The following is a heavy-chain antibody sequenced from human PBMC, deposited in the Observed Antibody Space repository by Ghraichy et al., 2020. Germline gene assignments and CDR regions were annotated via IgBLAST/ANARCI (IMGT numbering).Heavy chain of an antibody. CDR1: GGTFSSYA. J-gene: IGHJ6*02. CDR3: ARSWDPPLDFWSGYYRGDYYYGMDV. V-gene: IGHV1-69*13. D-gene: IGHD3-3*01. Sequence: SVKVSCKASGGTFSSYAISWVRQAPGQGLEWMGGIIPIFGTANYAQKFQGRVTITADESTSTAYMELSSLRSEDTAVYYCARSWDPPLDFWSGYYRGDYYYGMDVWGQGTTVTVSS. CDR2: IIPIFGTA.